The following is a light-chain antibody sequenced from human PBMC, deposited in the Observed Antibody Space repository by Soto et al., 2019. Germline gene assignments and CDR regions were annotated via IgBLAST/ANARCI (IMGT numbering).Light chain of an antibody. CDR1: QRIKNY. V-gene: IGKV1-39*01. CDR3: QQYTNYPWT. J-gene: IGKJ1*01. Sequence: DIQMTQSPSSLSASVGDRVTITCRASQRIKNYLNWYQQKPGKAPNLLIYAASSLQSGVPSRFSGSGSGTEFTLTISSLQPDDFATYYCQQYTNYPWTFGQGTKVDIK. CDR2: AAS.